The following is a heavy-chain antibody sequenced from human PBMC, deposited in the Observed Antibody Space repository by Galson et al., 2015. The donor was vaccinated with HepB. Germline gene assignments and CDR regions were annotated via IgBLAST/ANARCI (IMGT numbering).Heavy chain of an antibody. D-gene: IGHD3-9*01. CDR2: IVVGSGNT. CDR1: GFTFTSSA. CDR3: AAESRSSSYDILTGYFLRSGFDP. J-gene: IGHJ5*02. V-gene: IGHV1-58*01. Sequence: SVKVSCKASGFTFTSSAVQWVRQARGQRLEWIGWIVVGSGNTNYAQKFRERVTITRDMSTSTAYMELSSLRSEDTAVYYCAAESRSSSYDILTGYFLRSGFDPWGQGTLVTVSS.